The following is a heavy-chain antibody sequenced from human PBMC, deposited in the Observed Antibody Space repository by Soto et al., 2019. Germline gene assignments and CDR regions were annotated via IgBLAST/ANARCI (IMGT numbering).Heavy chain of an antibody. CDR2: ISGYSGNT. CDR1: GYTYTSSG. CDR3: ARGGGNWIDARDAFDI. V-gene: IGHV1-18*01. J-gene: IGHJ3*02. D-gene: IGHD3-16*01. Sequence: QVQLVQSGTEVKKPGASVKVSCKASGYTYTSSGLNWVRQAPGQGLEWMGRISGYSGNTNYAQKFQGRDTMTTDTSTNTAYMELRSLRSDDTAVYYCARGGGNWIDARDAFDIWGQGTMVTVSS.